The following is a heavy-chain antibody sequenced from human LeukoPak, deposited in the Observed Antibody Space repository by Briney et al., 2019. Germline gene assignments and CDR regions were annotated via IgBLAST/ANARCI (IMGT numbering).Heavy chain of an antibody. J-gene: IGHJ6*03. D-gene: IGHD4-17*01. V-gene: IGHV3-30*02. CDR3: ARNGDYDSFTYFYYMDV. CDR1: GFTFSSYG. CDR2: IRYDGSNK. Sequence: PGGSLRLSCAASGFTFSSYGMHWVRQAPGKGLEWVAFIRYDGSNKYYADSVKGRFTISRDNSKNTLYLQMNSLRAEDTAVYYCARNGDYDSFTYFYYMDVWGKGTTVTVSS.